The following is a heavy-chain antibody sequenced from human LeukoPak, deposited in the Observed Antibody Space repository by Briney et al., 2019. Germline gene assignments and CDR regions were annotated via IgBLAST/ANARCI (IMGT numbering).Heavy chain of an antibody. J-gene: IGHJ4*02. CDR2: IDYGATT. V-gene: IGHV4-31*03. Sequence: SETLSLTCTVSGGSINGGRYRWSWIRQHPGKGLEWIGYIDYGATTSYKPSLKSRVTISVDKSQNQFSLNLSSVTAADTAVYYCARRDRLLWTFDYWGQGTLVAVSS. D-gene: IGHD2-15*01. CDR1: GGSINGGRYR. CDR3: ARRDRLLWTFDY.